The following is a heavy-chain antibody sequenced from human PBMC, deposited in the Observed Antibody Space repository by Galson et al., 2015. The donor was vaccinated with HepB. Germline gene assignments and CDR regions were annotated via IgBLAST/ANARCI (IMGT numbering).Heavy chain of an antibody. CDR3: ARAYYYGSGTSWYFDN. V-gene: IGHV4-39*01. Sequence: SETLSLTCSVSDDSISSSGFYWGWIRQPPGKGLECIGNVYYTGSTNYSPSLKSRVTMSIDTAKKQFSLKLRSVTAADTAVYYCARAYYYGSGTSWYFDNWGRGTLVTVSS. CDR1: DDSISSSGFY. D-gene: IGHD3-10*01. J-gene: IGHJ4*02. CDR2: VYYTGST.